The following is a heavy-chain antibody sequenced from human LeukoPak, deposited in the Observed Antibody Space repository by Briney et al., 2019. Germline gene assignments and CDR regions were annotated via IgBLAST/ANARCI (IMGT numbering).Heavy chain of an antibody. V-gene: IGHV3-23*01. CDR3: AKLLRGTVVPYYDY. Sequence: GGSLRLSCAASGITFITSAMSWVRQAQGKGLEWVSAISGSGGSTYYADSVKGRFTISRDNSKNTLHLQMNSLRVEDTAVYYCAKLLRGTVVPYYDYWGQGTLVTVSS. CDR2: ISGSGGST. CDR1: GITFITSA. J-gene: IGHJ4*02. D-gene: IGHD3-10*01.